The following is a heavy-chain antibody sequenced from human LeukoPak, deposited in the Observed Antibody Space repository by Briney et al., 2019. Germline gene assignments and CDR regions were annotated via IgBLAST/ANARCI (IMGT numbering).Heavy chain of an antibody. D-gene: IGHD3-22*01. CDR2: IKQDGSEK. Sequence: PGGSLRLSCAASGFTFSSYWMSWVRQAPGKGLEWVANIKQDGSEKYHVDSVKGRFTISRDNAKNSLYLQMNSLRAEDTAVYYCARMGYYYDSSGWEAYWGQGTLVTVSS. V-gene: IGHV3-7*01. CDR1: GFTFSSYW. J-gene: IGHJ4*02. CDR3: ARMGYYYDSSGWEAY.